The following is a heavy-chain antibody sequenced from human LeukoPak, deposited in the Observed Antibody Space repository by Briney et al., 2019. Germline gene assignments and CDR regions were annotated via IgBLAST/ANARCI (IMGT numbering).Heavy chain of an antibody. CDR1: GGSISSGGYY. V-gene: IGHV4-31*03. CDR3: ARNTAPGWDFDY. J-gene: IGHJ4*02. Sequence: PSETLSLTCTVSGGSISSGGYYWSWIRQHPGKGLEWIGYIYYSGSTYYNPSLKSRVTISVDTSKNQFSLKLSSVTAADTAVYYCARNTAPGWDFDYWGQGTLVTVSS. D-gene: IGHD5-18*01. CDR2: IYYSGST.